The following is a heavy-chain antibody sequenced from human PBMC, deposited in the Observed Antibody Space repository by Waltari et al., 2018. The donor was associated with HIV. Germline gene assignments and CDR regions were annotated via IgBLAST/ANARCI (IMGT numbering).Heavy chain of an antibody. V-gene: IGHV4-39*01. J-gene: IGHJ4*02. CDR2: IYYRGST. CDR1: GGSISSSSHY. D-gene: IGHD2-8*01. Sequence: QLQLQESGLGLVKPSETLSLTCTVSGGSISSSSHYWGWIRQPPGKGLEWIGSIYYRGSTYYNPSLKSRVTISVDTSKNQFSLKLSSVTAADTAVYYCARHPRTNLDYGDYWGQGTLVTVSS. CDR3: ARHPRTNLDYGDY.